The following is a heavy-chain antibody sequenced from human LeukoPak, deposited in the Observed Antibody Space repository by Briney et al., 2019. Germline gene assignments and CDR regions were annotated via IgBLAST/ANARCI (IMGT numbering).Heavy chain of an antibody. CDR3: ARDGDGSGWSDY. CDR1: GGSISSYY. CDR2: IYYSGST. D-gene: IGHD6-19*01. Sequence: SETLSLTCTVSGGSISSYYWSWIRQPPGKGLEWIGYIYYSGSTNYNPSLKSRVTISVDTSKNQFSLKLSSVTAADTAVYYCARDGDGSGWSDYWGQRTLVTVSS. J-gene: IGHJ4*02. V-gene: IGHV4-59*01.